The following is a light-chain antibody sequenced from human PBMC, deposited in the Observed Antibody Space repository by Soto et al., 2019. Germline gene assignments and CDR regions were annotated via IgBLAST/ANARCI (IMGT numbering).Light chain of an antibody. Sequence: EIVMTQSPATLSVSPGERATLSCRASQSVSSNLAWYQQKPGQAPRLLIYGASTRATGIPARFSGSGSGTEFTLTISSLQSEAFAVYYCQQYNNWPRTFGQGTKWIS. V-gene: IGKV3-15*01. CDR1: QSVSSN. CDR3: QQYNNWPRT. CDR2: GAS. J-gene: IGKJ1*01.